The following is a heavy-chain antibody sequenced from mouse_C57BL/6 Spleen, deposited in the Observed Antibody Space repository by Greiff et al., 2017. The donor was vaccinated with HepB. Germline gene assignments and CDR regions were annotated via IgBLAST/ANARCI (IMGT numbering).Heavy chain of an antibody. J-gene: IGHJ4*01. CDR3: GVCVVPYYYAMDY. V-gene: IGHV1-53*01. Sequence: QVQLKQSGTELVKPGASVKLSCKASGYTFTSYWMHWVKQRPGQGLEWIGNINPSNGGTNYNEKFKSKATLTVDKSSSTAYMQLSSLTSEDSAVYYCGVCVVPYYYAMDYWGQGTSVTVSS. CDR1: GYTFTSYW. CDR2: INPSNGGT.